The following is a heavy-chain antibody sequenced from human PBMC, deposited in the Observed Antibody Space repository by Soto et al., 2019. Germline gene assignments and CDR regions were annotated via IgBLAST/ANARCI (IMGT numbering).Heavy chain of an antibody. J-gene: IGHJ4*02. V-gene: IGHV3-23*01. D-gene: IGHD6-13*01. CDR1: ELTFGSYP. CDR3: AYSSTPFDY. Sequence: EVQLLESGGGLVQPGGPLSCSCEAFELTFGSYPRSWARKPPGKGREWVSAISGSGGSTYYADSVKGRFTISRDNSKNTLYLQMNSLRAEDTAVYYCAYSSTPFDYWGQGTLVTVSS. CDR2: ISGSGGST.